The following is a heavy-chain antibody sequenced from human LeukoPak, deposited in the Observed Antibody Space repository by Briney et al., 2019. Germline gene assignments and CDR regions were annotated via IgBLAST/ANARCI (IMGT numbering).Heavy chain of an antibody. Sequence: GSLRLSCAASGFTFSGSALHWVRQASGKGLEWVGRIRSTANGYATAYAASVKGRFTISRDDSKNALFLQMDSLKSDDTAMYYCTTEFKELGSFFYFYYMDVWGTGTTVTISS. CDR1: GFTFSGSA. CDR2: IRSTANGYAT. J-gene: IGHJ6*03. CDR3: TTEFKELGSFFYFYYMDV. D-gene: IGHD3-10*01. V-gene: IGHV3-73*01.